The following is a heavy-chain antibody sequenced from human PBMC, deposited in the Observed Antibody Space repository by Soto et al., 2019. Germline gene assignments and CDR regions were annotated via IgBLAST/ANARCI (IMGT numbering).Heavy chain of an antibody. CDR3: VREPVSSKAARGSFDY. CDR2: ISYDGSNK. J-gene: IGHJ4*02. V-gene: IGHV3-30-3*01. Sequence: QVQLVESGGGVVQPGRSLRLSCAASGFTFSSYAMHWVRQAPGKGLEWVAVISYDGSNKYYADSVKGRFTISRDNSKNTLYLQMNSLRAEDTAVYYCVREPVSSKAARGSFDYWGQGTLVTVSS. CDR1: GFTFSSYA. D-gene: IGHD6-6*01.